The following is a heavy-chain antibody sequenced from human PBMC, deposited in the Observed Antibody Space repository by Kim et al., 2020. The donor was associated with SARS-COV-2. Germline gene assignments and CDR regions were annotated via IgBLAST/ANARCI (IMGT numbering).Heavy chain of an antibody. J-gene: IGHJ6*02. V-gene: IGHV4-39*07. CDR1: GGSISSSSYY. CDR3: ARERWLVSDV. Sequence: SETLSLTCTVSGGSISSSSYYWGWIRQPPGKGLEWIGSIYYSGSTYYNPSLKIRVTISVDTSKNQFSLKLSSVTAADTAVYYCARERWLVSDVWGQGTTVTVSS. D-gene: IGHD6-6*01. CDR2: IYYSGST.